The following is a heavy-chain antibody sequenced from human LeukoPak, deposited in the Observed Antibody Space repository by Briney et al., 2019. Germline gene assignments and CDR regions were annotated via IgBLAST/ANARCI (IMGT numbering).Heavy chain of an antibody. D-gene: IGHD2-2*01. CDR3: ARVSVVPAATNWFDP. V-gene: IGHV4-38-2*02. J-gene: IGHJ5*02. CDR1: GYSISSGYY. Sequence: SETLSLTCTVSGYSISSGYYWGWTRQPPGKGLEWIGSIYHSGSTYYNPSLKSRVTISVDTSKNQFSLKLSSVTAADTAVYYCARVSVVPAATNWFDPWGQGTLVTVSS. CDR2: IYHSGST.